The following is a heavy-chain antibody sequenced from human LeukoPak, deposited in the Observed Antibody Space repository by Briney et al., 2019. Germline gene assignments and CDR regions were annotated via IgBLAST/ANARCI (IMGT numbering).Heavy chain of an antibody. D-gene: IGHD5-12*01. V-gene: IGHV3-48*02. CDR1: GFTFSSYS. J-gene: IGHJ4*02. CDR2: ISSSSSAI. CDR3: ARDRVGYPKYYFDY. Sequence: GGSLRLSCAASGFTFSSYSMNWVRQAPGKGLEWVSNISSSSSAIYYAGSVKGRFTISRDNAKNSLYLQMNSLRDEDTAVYYCARDRVGYPKYYFDYWGQGTLVTVSS.